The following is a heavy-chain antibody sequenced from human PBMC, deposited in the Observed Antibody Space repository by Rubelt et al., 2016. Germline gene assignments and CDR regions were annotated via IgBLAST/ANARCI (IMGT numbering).Heavy chain of an antibody. V-gene: IGHV4-38-2*02. CDR2: IYHSGST. Sequence: QVQLQESGPGLVKPSETLSLTCTVSGYSISSGYYWGWIRQPPGKGLEYIGSIYHSGSTYYNSSLKSRLTISVDTPKNRFSLKLNSGTAADTAVDHWAGVGGLYAIPDYPIEYWGQGTLVTVSS. J-gene: IGHJ4*02. CDR1: GYSISSGYY. D-gene: IGHD2-8*01. CDR3: AGVGGLYAIPDYPIEY.